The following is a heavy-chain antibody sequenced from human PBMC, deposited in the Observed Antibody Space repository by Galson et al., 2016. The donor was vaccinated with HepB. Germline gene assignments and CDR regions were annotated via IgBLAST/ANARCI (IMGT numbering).Heavy chain of an antibody. CDR3: TRGDY. J-gene: IGHJ4*02. Sequence: TLSLTCNVSGESITTRGYYWTWVRQRPGKGLEWIGFVSYTGTTFYNPSLKSRVDISADTSKNHFSLRLTFVTVADTALYYCTRGDYWGQGTLVTVSS. CDR1: GESITTRGYY. V-gene: IGHV4-31*03. CDR2: VSYTGTT.